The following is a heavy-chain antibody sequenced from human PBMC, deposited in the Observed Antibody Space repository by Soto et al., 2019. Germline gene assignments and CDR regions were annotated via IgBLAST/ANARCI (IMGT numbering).Heavy chain of an antibody. Sequence: PVGSLRISCAASGFTFSSYGMHWVRQAPGKGLEWVADLWADGRSNYYADSVKGRFTISRDNSKNTVFLQMNSLRAEDTAVYYCARDLSFGSLDFDYWGRGTLVTVSS. J-gene: IGHJ4*02. D-gene: IGHD3-16*01. CDR2: LWADGRSN. CDR3: ARDLSFGSLDFDY. V-gene: IGHV3-33*01. CDR1: GFTFSSYG.